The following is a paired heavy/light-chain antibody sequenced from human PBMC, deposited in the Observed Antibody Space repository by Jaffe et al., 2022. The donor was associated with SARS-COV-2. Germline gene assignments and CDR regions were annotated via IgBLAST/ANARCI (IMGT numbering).Light chain of an antibody. V-gene: IGLV3-19*01. J-gene: IGLJ2*01. CDR1: SLRSYY. CDR2: GKN. Sequence: SSELTQDPAVSVALGQTVRITCQGDSLRSYYASWYQQKPGQAPVLVIYGKNNRPSGIPDRFSGSSSGNTASLTITGAQAEDEADYYCNSRDSSGNQPHVVFGGGTKLTVL. CDR3: NSRDSSGNQPHVV.
Heavy chain of an antibody. V-gene: IGHV4-34*01. J-gene: IGHJ6*03. CDR2: INHSGST. CDR1: GGSFSGYY. Sequence: QVQLQQWGAGLLKPSETLSLTCAVYGGSFSGYYWSWIRQPPGKGLEWIGEINHSGSTNYNPSLKSRVTISVDTSKNQFSLKLSSVTAADTAVYYCARAPLYSSGWYGRATVSYYYYYMDVWGKGTTVTVSS. D-gene: IGHD6-19*01. CDR3: ARAPLYSSGWYGRATVSYYYYYMDV.